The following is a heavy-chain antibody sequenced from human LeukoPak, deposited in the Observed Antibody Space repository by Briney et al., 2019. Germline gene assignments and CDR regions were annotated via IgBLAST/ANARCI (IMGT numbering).Heavy chain of an antibody. Sequence: GGSLRLSCAASGFTFSSYSMNWVRQAPGKGLEWVSSISSSSSYIYYADSVKGRFTISRDNAKNSLYLQMNSLRAEDTAVYYCASDSGDSGYDTDYWGQGTLVTVSS. J-gene: IGHJ4*02. CDR3: ASDSGDSGYDTDY. D-gene: IGHD5-12*01. CDR2: ISSSSSYI. V-gene: IGHV3-21*01. CDR1: GFTFSSYS.